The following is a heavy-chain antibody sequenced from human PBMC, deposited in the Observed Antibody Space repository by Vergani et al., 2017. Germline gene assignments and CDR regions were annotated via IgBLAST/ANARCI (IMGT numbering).Heavy chain of an antibody. J-gene: IGHJ5*02. CDR2: IYYSGST. D-gene: IGHD5-12*01. Sequence: QVQLQESGPGLVKPSQTLSLTCTVSGGPISSSSYYWGWIRQPPGKGLEWIGSIYYSGSTYYNPSLKSRVTMSVDTSKNQFSLKLTSVTAADSDVYYCARLRLRGWFDPWGQGTLVTVSS. CDR1: GGPISSSSYY. CDR3: ARLRLRGWFDP. V-gene: IGHV4-39*01.